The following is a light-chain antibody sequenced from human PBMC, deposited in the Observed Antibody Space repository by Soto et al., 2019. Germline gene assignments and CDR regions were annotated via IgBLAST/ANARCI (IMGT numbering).Light chain of an antibody. CDR3: LLVYCGARV. V-gene: IGLV7-46*01. CDR1: TGAVTSSHF. CDR2: NTS. Sequence: QAVVTQEPSLTVSPGGTVTLTCGSSTGAVTSSHFPYWIQQKPGQAPRTLICNTSNKHSWTPARFSGSLLGGKAALTLSGAQPEDEGDYYCLLVYCGARVFGGGTKLTVL. J-gene: IGLJ2*01.